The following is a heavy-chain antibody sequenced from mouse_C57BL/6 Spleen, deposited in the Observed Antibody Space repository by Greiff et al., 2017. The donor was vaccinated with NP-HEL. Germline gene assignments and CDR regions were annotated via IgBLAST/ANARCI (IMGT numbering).Heavy chain of an antibody. CDR1: GYTFTSYW. D-gene: IGHD2-1*01. J-gene: IGHJ3*01. V-gene: IGHV1-53*01. CDR2: INPSNGGT. Sequence: VKLVESGTELVKPGASVKLSCKASGYTFTSYWMHWVKQRPGQGLEWIGNINPSNGGTNYNEKFKSKATLTVDKSSSTAYMQLSSLTSEDSAVYYCARSGNWAWFAYWGQGTLVTVSA. CDR3: ARSGNWAWFAY.